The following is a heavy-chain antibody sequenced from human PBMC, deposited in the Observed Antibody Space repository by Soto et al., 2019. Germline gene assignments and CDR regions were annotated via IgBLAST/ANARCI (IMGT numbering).Heavy chain of an antibody. V-gene: IGHV4-30-4*02. CDR2: IYYNVIP. Sequence: SETLSLTCVVSGASLTNGDSYCSWIRQHPGKDLAWLAYIYYNVIPHYNPSLKSRVTISLHPSKNHLSLRMTSVTGADTALYSCARGIQEGFDPWGPGTLVTVSS. J-gene: IGHJ5*02. CDR1: GASLTNGDSY. CDR3: ARGIQEGFDP. D-gene: IGHD5-18*01.